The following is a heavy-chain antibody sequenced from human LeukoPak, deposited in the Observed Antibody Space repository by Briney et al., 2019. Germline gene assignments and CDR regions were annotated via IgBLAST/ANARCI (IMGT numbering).Heavy chain of an antibody. CDR2: IKSKTDGGTT. CDR1: GFTFSNAW. J-gene: IGHJ4*02. Sequence: GGSLRLSCAASGFTFSNAWMSWVRQAPGKGLEWVGRIKSKTDGGTTDYAAPVKGRFTISRDDSKNTLYLQMNSLKTEDTAVYYCTTDLYCGGDCYPSGDYWGQGTLVTVSP. CDR3: TTDLYCGGDCYPSGDY. V-gene: IGHV3-15*01. D-gene: IGHD2-21*02.